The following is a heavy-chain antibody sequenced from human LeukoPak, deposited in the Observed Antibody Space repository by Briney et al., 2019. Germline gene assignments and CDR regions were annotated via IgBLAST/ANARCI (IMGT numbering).Heavy chain of an antibody. CDR3: ARVEVGPTDFDL. D-gene: IGHD1-26*01. J-gene: IGHJ4*02. Sequence: PGGSLRLSCAASGFTFRYYWIHWVRQVPGKGLVWLSRINTDGSHTNYADSVKDRFSMSRDNAKNTVHLQMNSLTAEDTAVYFCARVEVGPTDFDLWGQGTLVTVSS. CDR2: INTDGSHT. V-gene: IGHV3-74*01. CDR1: GFTFRYYW.